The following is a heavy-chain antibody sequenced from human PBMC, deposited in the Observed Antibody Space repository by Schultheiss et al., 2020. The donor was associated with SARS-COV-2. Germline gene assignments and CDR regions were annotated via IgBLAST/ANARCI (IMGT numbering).Heavy chain of an antibody. V-gene: IGHV3-33*03. CDR2: IWYDGSNK. D-gene: IGHD3-10*01. Sequence: GGSLRLSCAASGFTFSSYGMHWVRQAPGKGLEWVAVIWYDGSNKYYADSVKGRFTISRDNAKNSLYLQMNSLRAEDTAVYYCAPMASYSAFDIWGQGTMVTVSS. CDR3: APMASYSAFDI. J-gene: IGHJ3*02. CDR1: GFTFSSYG.